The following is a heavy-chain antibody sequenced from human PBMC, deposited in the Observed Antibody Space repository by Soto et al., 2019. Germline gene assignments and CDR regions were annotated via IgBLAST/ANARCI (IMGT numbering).Heavy chain of an antibody. CDR1: GLTVSTNG. V-gene: IGHV3-30*03. CDR2: ISRDGGTK. Sequence: QVQLVESGGAVVQPGRSLSLSCAVFGLTVSTNGMHWVRQAPGKGLEWVAVISRDGGTKYYADSVKGRFTISRDNSRNTLFLEMNSLRGDDMAVYYCTGEVASGYWGQGTLVTVSS. J-gene: IGHJ4*02. CDR3: TGEVASGY. D-gene: IGHD2-8*02.